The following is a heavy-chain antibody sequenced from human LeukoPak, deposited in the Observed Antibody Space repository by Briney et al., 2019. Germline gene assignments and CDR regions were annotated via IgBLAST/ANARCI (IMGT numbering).Heavy chain of an antibody. V-gene: IGHV4-59*01. CDR2: ISYTGST. Sequence: SETLSLTCTVSAGPLRPYYRPWIRQPSPGDLEWMGHISYTGSTYYNPALKSRVTISLDTSKNQFSLKLSSVTAADTAVYYCARFSRPWDNSGHYLDHWGQGTLVTVSS. CDR3: ARFSRPWDNSGHYLDH. D-gene: IGHD6-19*01. CDR1: AGPLRPYY. J-gene: IGHJ4*02.